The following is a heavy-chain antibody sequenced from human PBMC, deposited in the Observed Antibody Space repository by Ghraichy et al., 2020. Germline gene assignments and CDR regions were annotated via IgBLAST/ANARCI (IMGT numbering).Heavy chain of an antibody. CDR1: GDSFSSSSYY. CDR3: ARGRPPQSGSYPDAFDI. CDR2: IYFTGTT. Sequence: SETLSLTCTVSGDSFSSSSYYWGWIRQPPGQGLEWITSIYFTGTTYYNPSLKSRVTMSVDTSTNQFSLRLTSVTAADTAVYYCARGRPPQSGSYPDAFDIWGQGIMITVSS. J-gene: IGHJ3*02. D-gene: IGHD1-26*01. V-gene: IGHV4-39*07.